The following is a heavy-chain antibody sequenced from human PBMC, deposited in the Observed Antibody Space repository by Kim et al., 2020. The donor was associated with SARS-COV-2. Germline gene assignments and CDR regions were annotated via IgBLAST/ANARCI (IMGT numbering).Heavy chain of an antibody. V-gene: IGHV4-39*01. Sequence: TPSLKGRVTLSVAPSKNQFSLKLSSVTAPDTAVYYCARLTIARNNWFDPWGQGTLVTVSS. J-gene: IGHJ5*02. D-gene: IGHD4-4*01. CDR3: ARLTIARNNWFDP.